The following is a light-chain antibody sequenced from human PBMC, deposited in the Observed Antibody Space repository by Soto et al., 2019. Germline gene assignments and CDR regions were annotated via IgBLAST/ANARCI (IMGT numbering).Light chain of an antibody. V-gene: IGLV2-14*03. Sequence: QSALTQPASVSGSPGQSITISCTGTTSDIGGAYDYVSWYQQHPDKAPKLIIFGVSNRPSGVSTRFSGSKSGNTASLTISGLQPEDEADYYCNSYTTSTTYIFGTGTKVTVL. CDR3: NSYTTSTTYI. CDR2: GVS. CDR1: TSDIGGAYDY. J-gene: IGLJ1*01.